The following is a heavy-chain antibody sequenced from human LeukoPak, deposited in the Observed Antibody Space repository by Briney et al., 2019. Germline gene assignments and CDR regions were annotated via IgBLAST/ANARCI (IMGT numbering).Heavy chain of an antibody. J-gene: IGHJ4*02. D-gene: IGHD6-19*01. V-gene: IGHV3-9*01. CDR2: ISWNSGSI. CDR3: AKAYSGGPSPFDY. Sequence: GGSLRLSCAASGFTFDDYAMHWVRQAPGKGLEWVSGISWNSGSIGYADSVKGRFTISRDNAKNSLYLLMNSLRAEDTALYYCAKAYSGGPSPFDYWGQGTLVTVSS. CDR1: GFTFDDYA.